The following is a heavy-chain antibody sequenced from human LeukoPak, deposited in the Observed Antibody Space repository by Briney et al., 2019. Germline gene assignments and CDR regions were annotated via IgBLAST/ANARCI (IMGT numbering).Heavy chain of an antibody. CDR3: ARGHDSGGYLYYYYYMDV. Sequence: GASVKVSCKASGGTFSSYAISWVRQAPGQGLEWMGGIIPIFGTAKYAQKFQGRVTITADESTSTAYMELSSLRSEDTAVYYCARGHDSGGYLYYYYYMDVWGKGTTVTVSS. CDR1: GGTFSSYA. CDR2: IIPIFGTA. J-gene: IGHJ6*03. D-gene: IGHD3-22*01. V-gene: IGHV1-69*13.